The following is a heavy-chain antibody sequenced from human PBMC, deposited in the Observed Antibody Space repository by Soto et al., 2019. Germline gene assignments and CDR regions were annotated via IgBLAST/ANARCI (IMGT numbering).Heavy chain of an antibody. CDR3: ARGRGGTYDAFDI. J-gene: IGHJ3*02. Sequence: SETLSLTCTVSGGSMSRYFLSWIRQPPGKGLEWIGYIYYSGTTNYNPSLKSRVTTSLDTSKNQFSLKVVSLTAADTAFYYCARGRGGTYDAFDIWGPGTLVTV. V-gene: IGHV4-59*01. D-gene: IGHD1-26*01. CDR1: GGSMSRYF. CDR2: IYYSGTT.